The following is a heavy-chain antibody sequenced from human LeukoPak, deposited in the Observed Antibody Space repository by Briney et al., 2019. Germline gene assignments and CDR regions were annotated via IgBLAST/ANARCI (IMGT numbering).Heavy chain of an antibody. J-gene: IGHJ6*03. V-gene: IGHV4-30-4*08. CDR2: IYYSGST. CDR1: GGSISSGDYY. CDR3: ARVAGYCSSTSCYRLRSHYYYYYMDV. Sequence: PSETLSLTCTVSGGSISSGDYYWSWIRQPPGKGLEWIGYIYYSGSTYYNPSLKSRVTISVDTSKNQFSLKLSSVTAADTAVYYCARVAGYCSSTSCYRLRSHYYYYYMDVWGKGTTVTVSS. D-gene: IGHD2-2*02.